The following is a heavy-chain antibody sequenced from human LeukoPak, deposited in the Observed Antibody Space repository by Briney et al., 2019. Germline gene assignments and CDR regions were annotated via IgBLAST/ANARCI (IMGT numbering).Heavy chain of an antibody. D-gene: IGHD1-1*01. Sequence: PGGALRLSCAASGFTFSIYWMSWVRQAPGKGLEWVANVKEDGNEKYYVDSVKGRFTISRDNAKNSLYLQMNSLRAEDTAVYYCAGYGKSKLDYWGQGTLVTVSS. J-gene: IGHJ4*02. CDR2: VKEDGNEK. V-gene: IGHV3-7*05. CDR3: AGYGKSKLDY. CDR1: GFTFSIYW.